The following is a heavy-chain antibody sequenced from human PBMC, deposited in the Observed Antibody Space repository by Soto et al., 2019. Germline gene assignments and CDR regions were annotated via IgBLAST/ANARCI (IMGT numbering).Heavy chain of an antibody. CDR3: TAVACTHFDS. Sequence: QLQESGPGLLKPSETLFLTCTVSVGSISSPSYNWGWVRQAPGKGPEWLGTVFYPGTAHYKPTLQRRLAMSGNTSKGHVSLSLTSVTAADTVVYYSTAVACTHFDSWGQGAQVPGSS. CDR2: VFYPGTA. V-gene: IGHV4-39*01. D-gene: IGHD6-19*01. CDR1: VGSISSPSYN. J-gene: IGHJ4*02.